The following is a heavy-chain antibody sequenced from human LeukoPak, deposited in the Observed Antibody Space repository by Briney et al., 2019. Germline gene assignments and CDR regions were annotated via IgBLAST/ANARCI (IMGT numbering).Heavy chain of an antibody. CDR1: GFTFSSYS. D-gene: IGHD2-15*01. CDR3: ASKYCSGGICYSGLGY. CDR2: IYSGGGT. Sequence: GGSLRLSCAASGFTFSSYSMSWVRQAPGKGLEWVSFIYSGGGTYYADSVKGRFTISRDNSKNTLYLQMNSLRAEDTAVYYCASKYCSGGICYSGLGYWGQGTLVTVSS. V-gene: IGHV3-66*01. J-gene: IGHJ4*02.